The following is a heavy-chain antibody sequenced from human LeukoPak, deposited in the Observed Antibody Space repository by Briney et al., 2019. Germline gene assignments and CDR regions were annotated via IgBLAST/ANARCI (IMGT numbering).Heavy chain of an antibody. CDR2: IYYSGST. D-gene: IGHD3-22*01. CDR3: ARAAPYDYDRSGYPFDY. CDR1: GGSISSGDYY. Sequence: PSQTLSLTCTVSGGSISSGDYYWSWIRQPPGKGLEWIGYIYYSGSTYYNPSLKSRVTISVDTSKNQFSLKLSSVTAADTAVYYCARAAPYDYDRSGYPFDYWGQGSLVTVSS. V-gene: IGHV4-30-4*01. J-gene: IGHJ4*02.